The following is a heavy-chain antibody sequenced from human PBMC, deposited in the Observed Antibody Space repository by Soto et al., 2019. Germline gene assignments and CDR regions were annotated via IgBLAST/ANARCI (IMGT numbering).Heavy chain of an antibody. J-gene: IGHJ6*02. V-gene: IGHV5-10-1*01. CDR3: AGTRDEYDFYGMDV. CDR2: IDPSDSYT. D-gene: IGHD3-3*01. CDR1: GYIFTSYW. Sequence: GESLKISCKGSGYIFTSYWISWVRQMPGKGLEWMGRIDPSDSYTNYSPSFQGHVTISADKSISTAYLQWSSLKASDTAMYYCAGTRDEYDFYGMDVWGQGTTVTVSS.